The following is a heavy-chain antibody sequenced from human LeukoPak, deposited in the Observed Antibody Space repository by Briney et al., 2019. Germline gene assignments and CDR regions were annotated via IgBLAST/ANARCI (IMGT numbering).Heavy chain of an antibody. CDR3: ARRLTQYDCFDP. V-gene: IGHV6-1*01. Sequence: TLSLTCAISGDSVSSNSVTWNWIRQSPSRGLEWLGSTYYRSTWYNDYAVSVRGRITVNPDTSKNQFSLHLNSVTPEDTAVYYCARRLTQYDCFDPWGQGILVTVSS. D-gene: IGHD2-2*01. J-gene: IGHJ5*02. CDR2: TYYRSTWYN. CDR1: GDSVSSNSVT.